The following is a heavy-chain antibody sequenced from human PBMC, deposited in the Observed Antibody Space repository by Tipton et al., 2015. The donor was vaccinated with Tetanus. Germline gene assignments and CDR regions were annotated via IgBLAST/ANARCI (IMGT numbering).Heavy chain of an antibody. J-gene: IGHJ6*02. CDR1: GFTFDAYA. Sequence: SLRLSCAASGFTFDAYAMHWVRQAPNKGLEWVSRINWNSGSIGYADSVKGRFTISRDNAKNSPYLQMNGLRVEDTALYYCAKDHGGYSSNWRYGMDVWGQGTTVTVSS. CDR3: AKDHGGYSSNWRYGMDV. D-gene: IGHD6-13*01. CDR2: INWNSGSI. V-gene: IGHV3-9*01.